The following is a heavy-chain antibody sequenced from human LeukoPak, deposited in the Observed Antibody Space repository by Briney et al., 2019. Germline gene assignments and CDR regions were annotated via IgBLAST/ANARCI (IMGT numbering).Heavy chain of an antibody. D-gene: IGHD5-18*01. CDR3: ARDNTALIISDYYMDV. Sequence: KSRVTISVDTSKNQFSLKLSSVTAADTAMYYCARDNTALIISDYYMDVWGKGTTVTVSS. J-gene: IGHJ6*03. V-gene: IGHV4-39*07.